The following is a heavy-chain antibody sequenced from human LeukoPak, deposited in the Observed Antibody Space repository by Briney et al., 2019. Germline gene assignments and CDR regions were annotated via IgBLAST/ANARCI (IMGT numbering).Heavy chain of an antibody. CDR1: GFTFSSYS. CDR2: ISSSSSYI. Sequence: PGGSLRLSCAASGFTFSSYSMNWVRQAPGKGLEWVSSISSSSSYIYYADSVKGRFTISRDNAKNSLYLQMNSLRAEDTAVYYCARAFYGSAPFDPWGQGTLVTVSS. CDR3: ARAFYGSAPFDP. V-gene: IGHV3-21*01. J-gene: IGHJ5*02. D-gene: IGHD3-10*01.